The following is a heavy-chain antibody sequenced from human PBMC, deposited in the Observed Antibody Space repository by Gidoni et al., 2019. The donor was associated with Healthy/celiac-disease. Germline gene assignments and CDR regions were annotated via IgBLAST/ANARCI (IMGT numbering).Heavy chain of an antibody. J-gene: IGHJ6*02. D-gene: IGHD2-2*01. CDR3: ARVVVVPAATDYYYYGMDV. CDR2: TYYRSKWYN. V-gene: IGHV6-1*01. CDR1: GDSVSSHSAA. Sequence: QVQLQQSGPGLVKPSQTLSLTCAISGDSVSSHSAAWNWIRQSPSRGLEWLGRTYYRSKWYNDYAVSVKSRITINPDTSKNQFSLQLNSVTPEDTAVYYCARVVVVPAATDYYYYGMDVWGQGTTVTVSS.